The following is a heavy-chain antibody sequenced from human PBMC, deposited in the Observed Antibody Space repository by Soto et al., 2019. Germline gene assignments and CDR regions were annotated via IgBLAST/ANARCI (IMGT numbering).Heavy chain of an antibody. CDR1: GYTFTSYG. CDR2: ISAYNGNT. J-gene: IGHJ4*02. V-gene: IGHV1-18*01. D-gene: IGHD2-8*01. CDR3: ARVGSMVYAMSLIPDFDY. Sequence: QVQLVQSGAEVKKPGASVKVSCKASGYTFTSYGISWVRQAPGQGLEWMGWISAYNGNTNYAQKLQGRVTMTTDTSTSTAYMELRSLRSDDTAVYYCARVGSMVYAMSLIPDFDYWGQGTLVTVSS.